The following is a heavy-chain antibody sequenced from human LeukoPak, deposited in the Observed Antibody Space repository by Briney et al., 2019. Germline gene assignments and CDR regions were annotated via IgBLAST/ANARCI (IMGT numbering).Heavy chain of an antibody. CDR2: ISSSSSYI. CDR3: ARVSPPPGYCSGGSCYSFYFDY. V-gene: IGHV3-21*01. CDR1: GITFSSYS. D-gene: IGHD2-15*01. Sequence: GGSLRLSCAASGITFSSYSMNWVRQAPGQGLEWVSSISSSSSYIYYADSVKGRFTISRDNAKNSLYLQMNSLGAEDTAVYFCARVSPPPGYCSGGSCYSFYFDYWGQGTLVTVSS. J-gene: IGHJ4*02.